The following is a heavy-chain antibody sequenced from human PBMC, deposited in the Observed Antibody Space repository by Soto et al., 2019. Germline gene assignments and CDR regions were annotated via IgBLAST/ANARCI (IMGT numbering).Heavy chain of an antibody. D-gene: IGHD2-15*01. CDR3: ASTEYCRGVSCHPSSMVYYYSGMDF. CDR2: IIPIFGTA. V-gene: IGHV1-69*12. Sequence: QVQLVQSGAEVKKPGSSVKVSCKASGGTFSSYAISWVRQAPGQGLEWMGGIIPIFGTADYAQKFQGRVTITADEPTSTAYMALSSLRSDDTSVYYCASTEYCRGVSCHPSSMVYYYSGMDFWGQGTTVTVSS. J-gene: IGHJ6*02. CDR1: GGTFSSYA.